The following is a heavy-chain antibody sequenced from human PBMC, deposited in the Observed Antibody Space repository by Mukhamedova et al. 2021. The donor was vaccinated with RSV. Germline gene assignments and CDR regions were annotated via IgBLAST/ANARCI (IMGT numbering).Heavy chain of an antibody. J-gene: IGHJ4*01. CDR2: TWYDGSQK. CDR1: YG. V-gene: IGHV3-33*06. D-gene: IGHD3-16*01. Sequence: YGIHWVRQAPGKGLEWVAVTWYDGSQKLYADSVQGGFTISRDDAKNMVYLQLNSLRPEDTAVDHCAKDIVSLAYYESSGYFDS. CDR3: AKDIVSLAYYESSGYFDS.